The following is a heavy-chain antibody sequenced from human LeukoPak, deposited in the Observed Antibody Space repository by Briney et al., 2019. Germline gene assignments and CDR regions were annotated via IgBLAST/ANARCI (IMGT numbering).Heavy chain of an antibody. CDR2: IYHSGST. V-gene: IGHV4-38-2*01. CDR3: ARGRRPTMVRGRAHRYFGY. D-gene: IGHD3-10*01. CDR1: GYSISSGYY. J-gene: IGHJ4*02. Sequence: PSETLSLTCAVSGYSISSGYYWGWIRQPPGKGLEWIGSIYHSGSTYYNPSLKSRVTISVDTSKNQFSLKLSSVTAADTAVYYCARGRRPTMVRGRAHRYFGYWGQGTLVTVSS.